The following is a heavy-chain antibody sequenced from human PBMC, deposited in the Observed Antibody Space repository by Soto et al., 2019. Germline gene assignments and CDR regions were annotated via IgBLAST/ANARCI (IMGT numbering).Heavy chain of an antibody. Sequence: GGSLILSCAASGFTFSDYYMSWIRQAPGKGLEWVSYISSSGSTIYYADSVKGRFTISRDNAKNSLYLQMNSLRAEDTAVYYCASGGINEIAARPFYYYYMDVWGKGTTVTVSS. CDR2: ISSSGSTI. CDR3: ASGGINEIAARPFYYYYMDV. D-gene: IGHD6-6*01. J-gene: IGHJ6*03. V-gene: IGHV3-11*01. CDR1: GFTFSDYY.